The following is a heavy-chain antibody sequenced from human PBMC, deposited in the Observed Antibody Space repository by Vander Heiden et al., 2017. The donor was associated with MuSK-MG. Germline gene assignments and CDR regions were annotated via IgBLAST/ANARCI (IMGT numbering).Heavy chain of an antibody. CDR2: IYYSGST. Sequence: QVQLQESGPGLVKPSQTLSLTCTVSGGSIGSGGYYWSWIRQHPGKGLEWIGYIYYSGSTYYNPSLKSRVTISVDTSKNQFSLKLSSVTAADTAVYYCARVPIVVVPAAYYFDYWGQGTLVTVSS. CDR1: GGSIGSGGYY. J-gene: IGHJ4*02. D-gene: IGHD2-2*01. CDR3: ARVPIVVVPAAYYFDY. V-gene: IGHV4-31*03.